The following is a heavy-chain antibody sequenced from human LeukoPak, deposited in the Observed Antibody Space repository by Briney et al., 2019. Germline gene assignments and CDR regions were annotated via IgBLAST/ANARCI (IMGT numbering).Heavy chain of an antibody. CDR3: ARDRGRRSYWSSTSCPTSNPLNY. D-gene: IGHD2-2*01. Sequence: SVKVSCKASGGTFSSYTIRWVRQAPGQGLEWMGRIIPILGIANYAQTFQGRVTITADKSTSTAYMELSSLRSEDTAVSYCARDRGRRSYWSSTSCPTSNPLNYWGQGTLASVPS. CDR2: IIPILGIA. J-gene: IGHJ4*02. CDR1: GGTFSSYT. V-gene: IGHV1-69*04.